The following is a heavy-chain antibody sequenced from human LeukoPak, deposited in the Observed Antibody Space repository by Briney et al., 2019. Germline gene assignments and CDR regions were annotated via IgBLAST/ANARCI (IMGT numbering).Heavy chain of an antibody. Sequence: SETLSLTCTVSGGSISTYYWSWIRQPAGKGLEWIGRIYTSGSSNYNTPLKSRVTMSVDTSKNRFSLKLSSVTAADTAVYYCARENEPAARSFDYWGQGTLVTVSS. J-gene: IGHJ4*02. D-gene: IGHD6-6*01. CDR1: GGSISTYY. CDR2: IYTSGSS. V-gene: IGHV4-4*07. CDR3: ARENEPAARSFDY.